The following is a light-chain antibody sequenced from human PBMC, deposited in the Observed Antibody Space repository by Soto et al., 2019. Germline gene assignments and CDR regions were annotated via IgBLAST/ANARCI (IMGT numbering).Light chain of an antibody. J-gene: IGLJ3*02. V-gene: IGLV2-14*01. Sequence: QSALTQPASVSGSPGQSITISCTGTDSDIGDNNYVSWYQQYPGRAPQLIIYEVANRPSGVSDRFSGSKSGNTASLTILGLQAEEEADYYCRAYSVTNTLGVFGGGTKLTVL. CDR3: RAYSVTNTLGV. CDR1: DSDIGDNNY. CDR2: EVA.